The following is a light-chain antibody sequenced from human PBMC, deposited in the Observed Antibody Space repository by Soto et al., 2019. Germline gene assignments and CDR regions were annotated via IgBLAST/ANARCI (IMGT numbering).Light chain of an antibody. CDR3: CSYAGSYSVV. CDR1: SSDVGGYNY. Sequence: QSVLTQPRSVSGSPGQSVTISCTGTSSDVGGYNYVSWYQQHPGKAPKVMIYDVNQRPSGVPDRFSGSKSGNTASLTISGLQAEDEADYYCCSYAGSYSVVFGGGTKLTVL. CDR2: DVN. V-gene: IGLV2-11*01. J-gene: IGLJ2*01.